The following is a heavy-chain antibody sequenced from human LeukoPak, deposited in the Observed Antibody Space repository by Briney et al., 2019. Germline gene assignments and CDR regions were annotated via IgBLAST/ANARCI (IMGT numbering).Heavy chain of an antibody. V-gene: IGHV3-48*04. CDR2: ISNTGSPI. CDR3: TRTVYSSKWERWFDP. D-gene: IGHD2-2*01. Sequence: GGSLRLSCAAPGFTFSSYSMNWVRQAPGKGLEWVSYISNTGSPIYYADSVKGRFSISRDNARNSLYLQMNSLRGEDTAVYYCTRTVYSSKWERWFDPWGQGTLVTVSS. J-gene: IGHJ5*02. CDR1: GFTFSSYS.